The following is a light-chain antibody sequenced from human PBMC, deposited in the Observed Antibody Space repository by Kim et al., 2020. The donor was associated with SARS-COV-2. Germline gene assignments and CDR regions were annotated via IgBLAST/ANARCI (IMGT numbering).Light chain of an antibody. CDR3: QQRSNWPPT. J-gene: IGKJ4*02. Sequence: SLGERAILSCRASQSVTSYLAWYQQKPGQAPRLLIHDASNRATGIPARFRGSGSGTDFTLTISSLEPEDFAVYYCQQRSNWPPTFGGGTKVDIK. V-gene: IGKV3-11*01. CDR2: DAS. CDR1: QSVTSY.